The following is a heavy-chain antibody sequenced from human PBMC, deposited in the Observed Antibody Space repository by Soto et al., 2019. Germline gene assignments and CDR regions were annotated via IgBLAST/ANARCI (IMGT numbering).Heavy chain of an antibody. V-gene: IGHV4-61*08. CDR3: ARSDGRY. CDR1: GGSISSSGYY. Sequence: SETLSLTCAVSGGSISSSGYYWSWIRQPPGKGLEWIGYIYYSGSTNYNPSLKSRVTISVDTSKNQFSLKLSSVTAADTAVYYCARSDGRYWGQGTLVTVSS. CDR2: IYYSGST. J-gene: IGHJ4*02.